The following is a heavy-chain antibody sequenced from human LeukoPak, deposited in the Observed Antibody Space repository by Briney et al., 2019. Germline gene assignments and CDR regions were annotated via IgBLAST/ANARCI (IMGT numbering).Heavy chain of an antibody. J-gene: IGHJ5*02. CDR1: GGSFSGYY. CDR2: INHSGST. Sequence: PSETLSLTCAVYGGSFSGYYWSWIRQPPGKRLEWNGEINHSGSTNYNPSLKSRATIPVDTSKIQFSLKLSSVTAADTAVYYCALGLKFVDIVATKTWFDPWGQGTLVTVSS. D-gene: IGHD5-12*01. CDR3: ALGLKFVDIVATKTWFDP. V-gene: IGHV4-34*01.